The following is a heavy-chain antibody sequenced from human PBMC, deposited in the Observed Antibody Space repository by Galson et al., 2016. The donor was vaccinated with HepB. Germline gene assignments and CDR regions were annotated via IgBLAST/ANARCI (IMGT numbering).Heavy chain of an antibody. D-gene: IGHD3-22*01. V-gene: IGHV1-69*06. Sequence: SVKVSCKASGGTFSGYYISWVRQSPGQGPEWMGGINLMSGAANYARKFQDRVTITAYNPTSTVYMDLSSLRSEDTAVYYCAILTLTWGQGTLVTVSS. CDR2: INLMSGAA. CDR1: GGTFSGYY. J-gene: IGHJ5*02. CDR3: AILTLT.